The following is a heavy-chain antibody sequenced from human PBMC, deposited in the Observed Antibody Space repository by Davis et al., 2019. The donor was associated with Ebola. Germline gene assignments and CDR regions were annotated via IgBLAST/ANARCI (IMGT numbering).Heavy chain of an antibody. Sequence: GESLKISCAASGFTVSSNYMSWVRQAPGKGLEWVSVIYSGGSTYYADSVKGRFTISRDNSKNTLYLQINSLRVEDTAVYYCAKEPQQGSFDSWGQGTLVTVSS. D-gene: IGHD6-13*01. V-gene: IGHV3-66*01. CDR2: IYSGGST. CDR3: AKEPQQGSFDS. CDR1: GFTVSSNY. J-gene: IGHJ5*01.